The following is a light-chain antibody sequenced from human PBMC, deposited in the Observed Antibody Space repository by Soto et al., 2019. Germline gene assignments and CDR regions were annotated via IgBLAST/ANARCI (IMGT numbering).Light chain of an antibody. CDR1: QTISSW. Sequence: IQMTQSHSTLSGSVGYRFTITRRASQTISSWLAWYQQKPGKAPKLLIYKASTLKSGVPSRFSGSGSGTEFTLTISSLQPDDFATYYCQHYNSYSEAFGQGTKVDI. CDR2: KAS. V-gene: IGKV1-5*03. J-gene: IGKJ1*01. CDR3: QHYNSYSEA.